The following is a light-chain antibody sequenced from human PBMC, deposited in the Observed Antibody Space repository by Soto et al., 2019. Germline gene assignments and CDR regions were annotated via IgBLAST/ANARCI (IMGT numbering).Light chain of an antibody. V-gene: IGLV1-44*01. CDR3: AVWDDSLDGWV. J-gene: IGLJ3*02. CDR1: SSNIGSHV. CDR2: NNN. Sequence: QAVVTQPPSASGTPGQRVTISCSGSSSNIGSHVVYWYQQLAGTAPKLLMYNNNQRPSGVPDRFSGSKSGTSASLAISGLQSEDEADYYCAVWDDSLDGWVFGGGTMVTVL.